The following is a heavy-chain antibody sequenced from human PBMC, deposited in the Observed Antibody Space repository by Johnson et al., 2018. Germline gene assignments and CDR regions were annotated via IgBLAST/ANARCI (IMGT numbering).Heavy chain of an antibody. CDR3: TRDRRGVVVTATQLDS. D-gene: IGHD2-21*02. J-gene: IGHJ4*02. CDR1: GFTFSDYG. V-gene: IGHV3-30*03. CDR2: ISLDGKNQ. Sequence: VQLLESGGGVVQPGNSLRLSCTASGFTFSDYGMNWVRRAPGKGLEWVTGISLDGKNQYYIDAEKGRFPISRDNSKNTLYLQMNNLRPEDTALYYCTRDRRGVVVTATQLDSWGQGTLGTVSS.